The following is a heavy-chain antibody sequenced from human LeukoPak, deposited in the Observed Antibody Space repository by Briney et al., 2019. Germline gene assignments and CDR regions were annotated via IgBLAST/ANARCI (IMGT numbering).Heavy chain of an antibody. CDR1: GNYW. D-gene: IGHD3-16*01. V-gene: IGHV3-74*01. Sequence: GGSLRLSCAASGNYWMHWVRQVPGKGLVWVSHINSDGSWTSYADSVKGRFTISRDNAKNSLYLQMSNLRAEDTAVYFCARGGGLDVWGQGATVTVSS. CDR2: INSDGSWT. CDR3: ARGGGLDV. J-gene: IGHJ6*02.